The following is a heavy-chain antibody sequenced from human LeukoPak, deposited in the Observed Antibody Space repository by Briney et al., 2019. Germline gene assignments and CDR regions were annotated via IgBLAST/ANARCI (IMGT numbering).Heavy chain of an antibody. CDR3: ARLWFGERSYIDY. V-gene: IGHV3-21*01. J-gene: IGHJ4*02. D-gene: IGHD3-10*01. CDR2: ISSSSSYI. Sequence: GGSLRLSCAASGFTFSSYSMNWVRQAPGKGLEWVSSISSSSSYIYYADSVKGRFTISRDNAKNSLYLQMNSLRAEDTAVYYCARLWFGERSYIDYWGQGTLVTASS. CDR1: GFTFSSYS.